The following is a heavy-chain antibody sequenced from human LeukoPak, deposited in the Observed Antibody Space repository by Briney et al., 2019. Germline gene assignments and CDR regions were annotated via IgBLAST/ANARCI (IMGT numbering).Heavy chain of an antibody. D-gene: IGHD3-10*01. CDR2: ISGTGGST. CDR3: AKDRSFMVRGVSFDP. Sequence: QPGGSLRLSCAASGFTCSSYAMSWVRQAPGKRLDWVSAISGTGGSTYYADSVKGRFTISRDNSKNTLYLQMNSLSAEDTAVYYCAKDRSFMVRGVSFDPWGQGTLVTVSS. V-gene: IGHV3-23*01. J-gene: IGHJ5*02. CDR1: GFTCSSYA.